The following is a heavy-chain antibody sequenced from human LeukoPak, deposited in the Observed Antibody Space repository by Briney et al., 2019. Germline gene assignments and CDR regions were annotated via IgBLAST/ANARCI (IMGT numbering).Heavy chain of an antibody. V-gene: IGHV3-21*01. D-gene: IGHD2-15*01. CDR2: ISSSSSYI. CDR3: ARVGYCSGGSCSGSIDY. Sequence: PGGSLRLSCAASGFTFSSYSMNWVRQAPGKGLEWVSSISSSSSYIYYADSVKGRVTISRDNAKNSLYLQMNSLRAEDTDVYYCARVGYCSGGSCSGSIDYWGQGTLVTVSS. CDR1: GFTFSSYS. J-gene: IGHJ4*02.